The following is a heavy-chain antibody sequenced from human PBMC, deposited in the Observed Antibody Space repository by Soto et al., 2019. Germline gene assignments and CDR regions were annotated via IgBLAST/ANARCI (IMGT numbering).Heavy chain of an antibody. CDR2: IYYSGST. Sequence: SETLSLTCTVSGGSISSGDYYWSWIRQPPGKGLEWIGYIYYSGSTYYNPSLKSRVTISVDTSKNQFSLKLSSVTAADTAVYYCARGGTVVTHGPYFDYWGQGTLVTVSS. CDR1: GGSISSGDYY. D-gene: IGHD2-21*02. J-gene: IGHJ4*02. V-gene: IGHV4-30-4*01. CDR3: ARGGTVVTHGPYFDY.